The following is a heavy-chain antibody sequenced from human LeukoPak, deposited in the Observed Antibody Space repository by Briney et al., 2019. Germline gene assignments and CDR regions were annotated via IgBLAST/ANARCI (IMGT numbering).Heavy chain of an antibody. J-gene: IGHJ4*02. CDR3: ARGLRLEYSSGCDFDY. D-gene: IGHD6-19*01. CDR2: INHSGST. Sequence: SETLSLTCTVSGGSISSYYWSWIRQPPGKGLEWIGEINHSGSTNYNPSLKSRVTISVDTSKNQFSLKLSSVTAADTAVYYCARGLRLEYSSGCDFDYWGQGTLVTVSS. V-gene: IGHV4-34*01. CDR1: GGSISSYY.